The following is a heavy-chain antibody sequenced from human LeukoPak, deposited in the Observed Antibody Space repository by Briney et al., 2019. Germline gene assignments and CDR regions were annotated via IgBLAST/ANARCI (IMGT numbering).Heavy chain of an antibody. Sequence: GGSLRLSCAASGFTFTNYNMNWVRQAPGKGLEGVSSISSGGDYIFYADSVKGRFTISRDNAKNSLYLQMNSLRAEDTAVYYCANAWSNFDFWGQGTLVTVSS. CDR3: ANAWSNFDF. V-gene: IGHV3-21*01. J-gene: IGHJ4*02. CDR1: GFTFTNYN. CDR2: ISSGGDYI.